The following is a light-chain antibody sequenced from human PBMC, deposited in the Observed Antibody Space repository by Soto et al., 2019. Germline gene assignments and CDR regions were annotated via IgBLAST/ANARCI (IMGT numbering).Light chain of an antibody. CDR1: QRVSSN. J-gene: IGKJ2*01. Sequence: EIVMTQSPATLSVFPGERATLSCRASQRVSSNLVWYQQKPGQAPKLLIYNTFTRATGIPVELSGSESGTRFTLTIIFLQSEDLAVYDGQQYTNWPYTFGQRTKREI. CDR2: NTF. CDR3: QQYTNWPYT. V-gene: IGKV3-15*01.